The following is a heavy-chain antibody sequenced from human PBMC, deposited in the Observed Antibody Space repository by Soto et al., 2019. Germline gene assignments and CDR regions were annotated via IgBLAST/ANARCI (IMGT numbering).Heavy chain of an antibody. V-gene: IGHV3-30*09. CDR1: GFTFNNYA. D-gene: IGHD3-22*01. Sequence: QVHLVESGGGVVQPGRSLRLSCAASGFTFNNYAMHWVRQAPGKGLEWVAVISYDGNNQYYADSVKGRFAISRDNSKNTLYLQMNSLRDEDTAVYYCARDRVYYYDSSGYYNFEYWGQGSRVTVSS. CDR3: ARDRVYYYDSSGYYNFEY. CDR2: ISYDGNNQ. J-gene: IGHJ4*02.